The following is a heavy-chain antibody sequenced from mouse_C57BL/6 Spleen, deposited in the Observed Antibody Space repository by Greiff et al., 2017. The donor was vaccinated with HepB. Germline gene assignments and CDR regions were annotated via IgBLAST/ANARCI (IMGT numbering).Heavy chain of an antibody. CDR2: ISYDGSN. D-gene: IGHD2-3*01. CDR1: GYSITSGYY. Sequence: DVHLVESGPGLVKPSQSLSLTCSVTGYSITSGYYWNWIRQFPGNKLEWMGYISYDGSNNYNPSLKNRISITRDTSKNQFFLKLNSVTTEDTATYYCARDKDDGYYYYAMDYWGQGTSVTVSS. V-gene: IGHV3-6*01. CDR3: ARDKDDGYYYYAMDY. J-gene: IGHJ4*01.